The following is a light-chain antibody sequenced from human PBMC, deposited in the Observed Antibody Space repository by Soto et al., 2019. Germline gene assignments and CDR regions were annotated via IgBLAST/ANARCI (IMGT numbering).Light chain of an antibody. J-gene: IGKJ5*01. Sequence: IVMTQSPATLSVSPGERATLSCRASQSVSSNLAWYQQKPGQAPRLLIYGASTRATGIAARFSGSGSGTEFTLTISSLQSEDFAVYYCQQYNNWPSITFGQGTRLEIK. V-gene: IGKV3-15*01. CDR2: GAS. CDR1: QSVSSN. CDR3: QQYNNWPSIT.